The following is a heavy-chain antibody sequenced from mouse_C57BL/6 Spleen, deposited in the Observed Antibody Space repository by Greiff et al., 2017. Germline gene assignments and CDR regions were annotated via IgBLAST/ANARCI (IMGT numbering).Heavy chain of an antibody. CDR2: INPSSGST. J-gene: IGHJ4*01. CDR1: GYTFTSYW. D-gene: IGHD3-2*02. Sequence: QVQLQQSGAELAQPGASVKLSCKASGYTFTSYWMHWVKQRPGQGLEWIGYINPSSGSTTYNQKFKDKATLTADKSSSTAYMQLSSLTYEDSAVYYCARDPLDSSGLDYWGQGTSVTVAS. CDR3: ARDPLDSSGLDY. V-gene: IGHV1-7*01.